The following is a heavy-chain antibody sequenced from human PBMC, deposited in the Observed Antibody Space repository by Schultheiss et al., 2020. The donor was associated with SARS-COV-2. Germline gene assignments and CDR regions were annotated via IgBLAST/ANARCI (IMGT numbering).Heavy chain of an antibody. D-gene: IGHD6-19*01. Sequence: ASVKVSCKASGYTFTSYGISWVRQAPGQGLEWMGWISAYNGNTNYAQKLQGRVTITADESTSTAYMELSSLRSDDTAVYYCARDQSAVAVGENWFDPWGQGTLVTVSS. CDR2: ISAYNGNT. CDR1: GYTFTSYG. J-gene: IGHJ5*02. V-gene: IGHV1-18*01. CDR3: ARDQSAVAVGENWFDP.